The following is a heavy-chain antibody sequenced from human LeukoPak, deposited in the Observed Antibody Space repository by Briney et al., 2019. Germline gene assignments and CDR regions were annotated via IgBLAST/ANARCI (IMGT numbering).Heavy chain of an antibody. V-gene: IGHV4-59*12. CDR3: ARRGQSRGRYGSGRDY. Sequence: PSETLSLTCTVSGGSISSYYWSWIRQPPGKGLEWIGYIYYSGSTNYNPSLKSRVTISVDTSKNHFSLKLSSVTAADTAVYYCARRGQSRGRYGSGRDYWGQGTLVTVSS. CDR2: IYYSGST. D-gene: IGHD3-10*01. J-gene: IGHJ4*02. CDR1: GGSISSYY.